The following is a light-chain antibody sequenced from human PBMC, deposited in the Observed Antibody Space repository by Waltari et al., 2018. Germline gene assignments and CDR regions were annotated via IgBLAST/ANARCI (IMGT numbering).Light chain of an antibody. CDR2: GNS. Sequence: QSVLTQPPSVSGAPGQRVTISCTGSSSNIGAGFHVHWYQQVPGTAPKLFISGNSDWPSGVPDRVSASKSGTSASLAITGLQAEDEADYYCQSYDSSLSGWVFGGGTKLTVL. CDR3: QSYDSSLSGWV. CDR1: SSNIGAGFH. J-gene: IGLJ3*02. V-gene: IGLV1-40*01.